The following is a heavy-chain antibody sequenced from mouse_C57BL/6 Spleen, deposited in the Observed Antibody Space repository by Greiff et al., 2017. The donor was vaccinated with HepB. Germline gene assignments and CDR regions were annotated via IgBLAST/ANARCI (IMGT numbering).Heavy chain of an antibody. CDR2: ISYDGSN. CDR1: GYSITSGYY. Sequence: ESGPGLVKPSQSLSLTCSVTGYSITSGYYWNWIRQFPGNKLEWMGYISYDGSNNYNPSLKNRISITRDTSKNQFFLKLNSVTTEDTATYYCARVPLYYDYDWYFDVWGTGTTVTVSS. V-gene: IGHV3-6*01. CDR3: ARVPLYYDYDWYFDV. D-gene: IGHD2-4*01. J-gene: IGHJ1*03.